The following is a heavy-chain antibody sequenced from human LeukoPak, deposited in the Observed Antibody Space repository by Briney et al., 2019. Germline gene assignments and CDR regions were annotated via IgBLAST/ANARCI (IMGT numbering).Heavy chain of an antibody. CDR1: GFTFSSYA. D-gene: IGHD2-21*02. Sequence: PGGSLRLSCAASGFTFSSYAMHWVRQAPGKGLEWVAVISYDGSNKYYADSVKGRFTISRDNSKNTLYLQMNSLRAEDTAVYYCARDQVWRCDGDCSILDYWGQGTLVTVSS. CDR2: ISYDGSNK. V-gene: IGHV3-30-3*01. CDR3: ARDQVWRCDGDCSILDY. J-gene: IGHJ4*02.